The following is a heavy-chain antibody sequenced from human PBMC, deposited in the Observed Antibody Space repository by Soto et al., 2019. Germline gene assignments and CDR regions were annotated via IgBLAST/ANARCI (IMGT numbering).Heavy chain of an antibody. J-gene: IGHJ4*02. CDR1: GFTFSSYA. CDR3: AKDFKGSSGWSITFDY. CDR2: ISGSGGST. Sequence: EVQLLESGGGLVQPGGSLRLSCAASGFTFSSYAMSWVRQAPGKGLDWVSAISGSGGSTYYADSVKGRFTISRDNSKNTLYLQMNSLRAEDTAVYYCAKDFKGSSGWSITFDYWGQGTLVTVSS. D-gene: IGHD6-19*01. V-gene: IGHV3-23*01.